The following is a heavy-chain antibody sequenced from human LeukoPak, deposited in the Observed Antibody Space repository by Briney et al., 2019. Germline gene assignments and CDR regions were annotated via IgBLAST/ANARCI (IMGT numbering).Heavy chain of an antibody. CDR2: ISRNSGSI. CDR3: AKGAGWEIYNWIDP. V-gene: IGHV3-9*01. J-gene: IGHJ5*02. Sequence: GGSLRLSCAASGFTFGGYAMHWLRQAPGKGLEWVSGISRNSGSIGYVDSVKGRFTISRDNAKNSLYLQMNSLRAEDTALYYFAKGAGWEIYNWIDPWGQGTLVTVSS. D-gene: IGHD6-19*01. CDR1: GFTFGGYA.